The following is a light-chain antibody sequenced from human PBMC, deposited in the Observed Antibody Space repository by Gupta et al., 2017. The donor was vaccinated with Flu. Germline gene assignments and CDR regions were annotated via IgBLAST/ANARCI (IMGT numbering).Light chain of an antibody. J-gene: IGLJ3*02. CDR3: QSSDSSGTYVV. CDR2: NDR. CDR1: AWPQQY. Sequence: GQTATITCSGQAWPQQYALWYQQKPGQAPVLVIYNDRERPSGFPERFSGSNSETTVTLTISGVRAEDEADYYCQSSDSSGTYVVFRGGTKLTVL. V-gene: IGLV3-25*03.